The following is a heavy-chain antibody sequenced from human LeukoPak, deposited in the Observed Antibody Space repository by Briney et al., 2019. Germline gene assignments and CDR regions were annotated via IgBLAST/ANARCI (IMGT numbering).Heavy chain of an antibody. V-gene: IGHV3-21*01. D-gene: IGHD7-27*01. CDR1: GFTFSSYS. CDR3: ARAGSAGDWFDP. Sequence: GGSLRLSCAASGFTFSSYSMNWVRQAPGKGLEWVSSISSSSSYIYYADSVKGRFTISRGNAKNSLYLQMNSLRAEDTAVYYCARAGSAGDWFDPWGQGTLVTVSS. CDR2: ISSSSSYI. J-gene: IGHJ5*02.